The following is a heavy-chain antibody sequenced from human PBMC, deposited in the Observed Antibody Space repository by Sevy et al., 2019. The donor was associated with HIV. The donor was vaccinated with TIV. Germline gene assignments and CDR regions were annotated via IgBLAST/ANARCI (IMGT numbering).Heavy chain of an antibody. D-gene: IGHD6-13*01. V-gene: IGHV4-59*01. CDR2: IYYSGST. Sequence: SETLSLTCTVSGGSISSYYWSRIRQPPRKGLEWIGYIYYSGSTNYNPSLKSRVTISVDTSKNQFSLTLSSVTAADTALYYCARESGSSSWYFDYWGQGTLVTVSS. CDR1: GGSISSYY. CDR3: ARESGSSSWYFDY. J-gene: IGHJ4*02.